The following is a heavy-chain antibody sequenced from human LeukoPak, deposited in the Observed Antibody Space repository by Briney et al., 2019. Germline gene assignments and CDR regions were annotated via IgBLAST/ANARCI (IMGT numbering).Heavy chain of an antibody. V-gene: IGHV1-8*01. J-gene: IGHJ4*02. D-gene: IGHD2-2*01. CDR2: MNPNSGNT. CDR1: GYTFTSYD. Sequence: ASVKVSCKASGYTFTSYDINWVRQATGQGLEWMGWMNPNSGNTGYAQKFQGRVTMTRNTSISTAYMELRSLRSDDTAVYYCARVRDLIVVVPAADFDYWGQGTLVTVSS. CDR3: ARVRDLIVVVPAADFDY.